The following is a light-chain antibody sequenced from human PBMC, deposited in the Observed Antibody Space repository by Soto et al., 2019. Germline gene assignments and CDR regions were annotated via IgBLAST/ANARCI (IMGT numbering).Light chain of an antibody. CDR3: QQYNIWPLWT. CDR1: QSVGSN. J-gene: IGKJ1*01. CDR2: AAS. Sequence: EIVLTQSPATLSVSPGERATLSCRASQSVGSNLAWYQQKPGQAPRLLIYAASTRATDVPARFSGGGSETEFTLTISSLQSEDFAVYFCQQYNIWPLWTFGQGTKVDIK. V-gene: IGKV3-15*01.